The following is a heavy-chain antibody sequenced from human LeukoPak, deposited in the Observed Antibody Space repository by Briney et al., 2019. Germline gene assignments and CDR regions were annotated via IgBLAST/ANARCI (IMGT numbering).Heavy chain of an antibody. CDR2: INHSGST. J-gene: IGHJ4*02. D-gene: IGHD3-22*01. Sequence: SETLSLTCAVYGGSFSGYYWSWIRQPPGKGLEWIGEINHSGSTNYNPSLKSRVTISVDTSNNQFSLKLSSVTAADSAVYYCVSAAWKDKGQYYYDSSGYYYGHDYWGQGTLVTVSS. CDR1: GGSFSGYY. V-gene: IGHV4-34*01. CDR3: VSAAWKDKGQYYYDSSGYYYGHDY.